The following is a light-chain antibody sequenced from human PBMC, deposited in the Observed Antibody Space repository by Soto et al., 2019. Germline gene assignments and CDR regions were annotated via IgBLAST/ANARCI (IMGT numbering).Light chain of an antibody. Sequence: DIQMTQSPSTLSASVGDRVTITCRASQSISSLLAWYQQKPAKTPKLLIYKAPSLERRVPSRFSGSGSWTEFTMTISSLQPDYFATYYCQKYNSYSQTFGQGNKVEIK. V-gene: IGKV1-5*03. CDR2: KAP. CDR3: QKYNSYSQT. CDR1: QSISSL. J-gene: IGKJ1*01.